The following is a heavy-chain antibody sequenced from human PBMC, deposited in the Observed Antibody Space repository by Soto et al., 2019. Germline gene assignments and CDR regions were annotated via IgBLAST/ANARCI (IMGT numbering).Heavy chain of an antibody. CDR2: ISGSGGST. D-gene: IGHD5-12*01. CDR3: AKVKDGYKSFDY. V-gene: IGHV3-23*01. Sequence: GGSLRLCCAASGFTCSSYAMSCVRQAPGKGLEWVSAISGSGGSTCYADSVKGRFTISRDNSKKTLYLQMNSLRAEDTAVYYCAKVKDGYKSFDYWGQGTLVTVSS. CDR1: GFTCSSYA. J-gene: IGHJ4*02.